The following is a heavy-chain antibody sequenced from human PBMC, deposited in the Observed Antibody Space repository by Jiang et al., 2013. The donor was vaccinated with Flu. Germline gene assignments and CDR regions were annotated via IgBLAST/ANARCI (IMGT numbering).Heavy chain of an antibody. V-gene: IGHV1-46*01. J-gene: IGHJ3*02. CDR2: INPSGGST. CDR1: GYTFTSYY. Sequence: PGASVKVSCKASGYTFTSYYMHWVRQAPGQGLEWMGIINPSGGSTSYAQKFQGRVTMTRDTSTSTVYMELSSLRSEDTAVYYCARVERIWGYSYGYEAFDIWGQGTMVTVSS. D-gene: IGHD5-18*01. CDR3: ARVERIWGYSYGYEAFDI.